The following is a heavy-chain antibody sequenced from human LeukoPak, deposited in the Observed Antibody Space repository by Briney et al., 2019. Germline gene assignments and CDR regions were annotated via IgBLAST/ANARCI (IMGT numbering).Heavy chain of an antibody. CDR2: IRSKAYGGTT. J-gene: IGHJ4*02. D-gene: IGHD3-22*01. Sequence: GRSLRLSCTASGFTFGDYAMSWFRQAPGKGLEWVGFIRSKAYGGTTEYAASVKGRFTISRDDSKSIAYLQMNSLKTEDTAVYYCTRRSYYYDSSGHLSFDYWGQGTLVTVSS. V-gene: IGHV3-49*03. CDR3: TRRSYYYDSSGHLSFDY. CDR1: GFTFGDYA.